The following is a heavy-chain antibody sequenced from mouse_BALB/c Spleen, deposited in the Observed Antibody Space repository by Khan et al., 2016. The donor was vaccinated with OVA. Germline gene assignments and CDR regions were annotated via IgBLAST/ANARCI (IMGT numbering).Heavy chain of an antibody. J-gene: IGHJ3*01. CDR3: GRWGSTTGFAY. CDR1: GYTYTSYV. CDR2: INPYNDGT. V-gene: IGHV1S136*01. D-gene: IGHD2-14*01. Sequence: EVQLQQSGPELVKPGASVKMSCNASGYTYTSYVMHWVKQKPGQGLEWIGYINPYNDGTKYDEKFKGKATLISDKSSSTAYMELSSLTPEDSAVYYCGRWGSTTGFAYWGQGTLVTVSA.